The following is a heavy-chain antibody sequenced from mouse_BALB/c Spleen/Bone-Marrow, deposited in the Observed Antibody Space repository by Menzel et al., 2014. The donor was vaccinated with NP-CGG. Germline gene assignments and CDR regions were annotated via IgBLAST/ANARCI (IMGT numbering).Heavy chain of an antibody. CDR2: IDPANGNT. D-gene: IGHD1-1*01. V-gene: IGHV14-3*02. CDR1: GFNIKDTY. J-gene: IGHJ2*01. CDR3: ASYYYGNYFDS. Sequence: VQLQQSGAELVKPGASVKLSCTASGFNIKDTYMHWVKRRPEQGLEWIGRIDPANGNTKYDPKFQGKATITADTSSNTAYLQLSSLTSEDTAVYYCASYYYGNYFDSWGQGTTLTVSS.